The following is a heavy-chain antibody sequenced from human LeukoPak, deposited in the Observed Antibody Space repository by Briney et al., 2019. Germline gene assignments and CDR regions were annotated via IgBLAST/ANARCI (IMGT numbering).Heavy chain of an antibody. CDR1: GFTFSSYW. D-gene: IGHD3-10*01. CDR2: INSDGSST. CDR3: ARDRALYGDFDY. J-gene: IGHJ4*02. V-gene: IGHV3-74*01. Sequence: GGSLRLSCAASGFTFSSYWMHWVRQAPGKGPVWVSRINSDGSSTSYADSVKGRFTISRDNAKNTLYLQMNSLRAEDTAVYYCARDRALYGDFDYWGQGTLVTVSS.